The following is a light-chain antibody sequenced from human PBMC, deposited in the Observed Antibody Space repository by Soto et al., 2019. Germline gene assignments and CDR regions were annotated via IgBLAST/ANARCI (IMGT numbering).Light chain of an antibody. Sequence: EIVLTQSPATLSLSPGERATLSCRASQSVSSYLAWYQQTPGQAPRLLIYDASNRATGIPARFSGSGSGTDFTLTISSLEPEDFAVYYCQQRSNWPCTFGQGTKLEIK. J-gene: IGKJ2*02. CDR1: QSVSSY. CDR3: QQRSNWPCT. CDR2: DAS. V-gene: IGKV3-11*01.